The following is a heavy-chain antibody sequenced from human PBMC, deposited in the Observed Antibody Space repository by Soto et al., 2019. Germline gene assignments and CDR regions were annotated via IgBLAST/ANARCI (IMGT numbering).Heavy chain of an antibody. CDR3: AKSPYYDFWSGYPLYYFDY. J-gene: IGHJ4*02. CDR2: ISGSGGST. Sequence: EVQLLESGGGLVQPGGSLRLSCAASGFTFSSYAMSWVRQAPGKGLEWVSAISGSGGSTYYEDSVKGRFTISRDNSKNTLYLQMNSLRAEDTAVYYCAKSPYYDFWSGYPLYYFDYWGQGALVTVSS. V-gene: IGHV3-23*01. D-gene: IGHD3-3*01. CDR1: GFTFSSYA.